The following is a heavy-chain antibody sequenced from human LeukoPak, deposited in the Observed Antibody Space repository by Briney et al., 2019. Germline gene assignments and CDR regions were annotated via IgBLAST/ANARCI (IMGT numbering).Heavy chain of an antibody. D-gene: IGHD3-3*01. J-gene: IGHJ4*02. CDR3: ARNRDYDFWSGYYPEPFDY. CDR1: GGSISSSSYY. CDR2: IYYSGST. Sequence: SETLSLTCTVSGGSISSSSYYWGWIRQPPGKGLEWIGSIYYSGSTYYNPSLKSRVTISVDTSKNQFSLKLGSVTAADTAVYYCARNRDYDFWSGYYPEPFDYWGQGTLVTVSS. V-gene: IGHV4-39*01.